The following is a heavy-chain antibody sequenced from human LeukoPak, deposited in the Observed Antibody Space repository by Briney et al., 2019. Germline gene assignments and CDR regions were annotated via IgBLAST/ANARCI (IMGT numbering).Heavy chain of an antibody. J-gene: IGHJ4*02. CDR2: ISAYNGNT. CDR1: GYTFTSYG. Sequence: ASVKVSCKASGYTFTSYGISWVRQAPGQGPEWMGWISAYNGNTNYAQKLQGRVTMTTDTSTSTAYMELRSLRSDDTAVYYCARTGRFLEWLSHFDYWGQGTLVTVSS. D-gene: IGHD3-3*01. CDR3: ARTGRFLEWLSHFDY. V-gene: IGHV1-18*01.